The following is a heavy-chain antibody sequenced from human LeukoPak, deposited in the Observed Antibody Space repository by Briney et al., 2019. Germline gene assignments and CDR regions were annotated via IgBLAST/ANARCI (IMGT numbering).Heavy chain of an antibody. Sequence: GGSLRLSCAASGFTFSSYGMHWVRQAPGKGLEWVAFIRYDGSNKYYADSVKGRFTISRDNSKNTLYLQMNSLRAEDTAVYYCAKDWDYYDSGGLDYWGQGTLVTVSS. D-gene: IGHD3-22*01. V-gene: IGHV3-30*02. CDR2: IRYDGSNK. J-gene: IGHJ4*02. CDR3: AKDWDYYDSGGLDY. CDR1: GFTFSSYG.